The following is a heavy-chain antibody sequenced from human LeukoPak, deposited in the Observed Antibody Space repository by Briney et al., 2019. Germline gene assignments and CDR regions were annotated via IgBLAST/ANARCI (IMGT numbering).Heavy chain of an antibody. J-gene: IGHJ5*02. V-gene: IGHV3-23*01. Sequence: GESLRLSCAASGFTFSTYAMSWVRQGPGKGLEWVSAISGSGGSTYYADSVKGRFTISRDNSKKTLSLQMNSLRAEDTAVYYCAKFRDNSSPRGGFDPWGQGTLVTVSS. CDR1: GFTFSTYA. CDR2: ISGSGGST. D-gene: IGHD2/OR15-2a*01. CDR3: AKFRDNSSPRGGFDP.